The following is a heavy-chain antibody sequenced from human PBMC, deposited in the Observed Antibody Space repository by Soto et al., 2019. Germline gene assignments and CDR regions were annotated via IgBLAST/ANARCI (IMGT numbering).Heavy chain of an antibody. J-gene: IGHJ5*01. CDR2: ISSSSSVI. Sequence: GGSLRLSCAGSGFTFSTYSMTWVRQAPGEGLVWLSFISSSSSVIYYAPSVQGRFSISRDNAKNSLYLHMNSLRDDDTAMYYCAREGTYGSGWFAYWGQGTLVTVSS. V-gene: IGHV3-48*02. CDR1: GFTFSTYS. D-gene: IGHD6-25*01. CDR3: AREGTYGSGWFAY.